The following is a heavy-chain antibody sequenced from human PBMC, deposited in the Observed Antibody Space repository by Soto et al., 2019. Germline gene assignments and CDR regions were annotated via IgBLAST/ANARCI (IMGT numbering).Heavy chain of an antibody. V-gene: IGHV1-24*01. CDR3: ARATESSGWDDDYFEH. J-gene: IGHJ4*02. Sequence: AAVTVSCKVSGYTLTQLSMPWVRQAPAKGLAWVGGFDPEDGDTIYAQKFQGRVTMTEDPSTDTAYMELSSRRSEDTAVYYCARATESSGWDDDYFEHWGQGTLVTVSS. CDR2: FDPEDGDT. D-gene: IGHD6-19*01. CDR1: GYTLTQLS.